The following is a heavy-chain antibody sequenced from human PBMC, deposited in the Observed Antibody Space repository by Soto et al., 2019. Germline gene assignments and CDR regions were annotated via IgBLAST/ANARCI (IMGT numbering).Heavy chain of an antibody. CDR2: ISPYSGET. CDR3: ARGPVAGSDF. D-gene: IGHD6-19*01. J-gene: IGHJ4*02. V-gene: IGHV1-18*04. Sequence: QVQLVQSGAEVKRSAASVKVSCKASGYTFTSYGIVWVRQAPGQGLEWMGWISPYSGETRYAEKFQDRVTLTTDTSTKTAYMDLRNLKSDDTAVYWCARGPVAGSDFWGQGTLVTVSS. CDR1: GYTFTSYG.